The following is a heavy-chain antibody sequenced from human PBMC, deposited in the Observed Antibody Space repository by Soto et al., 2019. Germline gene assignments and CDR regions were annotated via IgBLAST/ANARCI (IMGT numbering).Heavy chain of an antibody. CDR3: AKDMSDYGDYLGVQH. J-gene: IGHJ1*01. D-gene: IGHD4-17*01. CDR1: GFTFSSYA. Sequence: GGSLRLSCAASGFTFSSYAMSWVRQAPGKGLEWVSAISGSGGTTYYADSVKGRFTTSRDNSKNTLYLQMNTLRAEDTAIYYCAKDMSDYGDYLGVQHWGQGTLVTVSS. CDR2: ISGSGGTT. V-gene: IGHV3-23*01.